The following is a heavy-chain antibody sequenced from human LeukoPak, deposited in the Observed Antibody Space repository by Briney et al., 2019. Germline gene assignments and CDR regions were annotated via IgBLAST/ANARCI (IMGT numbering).Heavy chain of an antibody. D-gene: IGHD4-17*01. V-gene: IGHV3-30*03. CDR1: GFTFSSYT. Sequence: GGSLRLSCAASGFTFSSYTMNWVRQAPGKGLEWVAVISNDGNYKYYADSVKGRVTMSRDNSKNTLDLQMNSLRVEDTAVYYCARGTDYYYGMDVWGQGTAVTVSS. J-gene: IGHJ6*02. CDR3: ARGTDYYYGMDV. CDR2: ISNDGNYK.